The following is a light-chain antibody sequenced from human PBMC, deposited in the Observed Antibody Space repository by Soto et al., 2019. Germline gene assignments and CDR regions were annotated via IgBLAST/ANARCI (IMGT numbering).Light chain of an antibody. CDR1: QSIDTF. CDR3: QQSYSIHPT. CDR2: SAS. J-gene: IGKJ3*01. V-gene: IGKV1-39*01. Sequence: DIQMTQSPPSLSASVGDRVTITCRASQSIDTFLNWYQQKPGKAPNLLIYSASGLQSGVPSRFSASGSGTDFTLTISSLQPEDFATYYCQQSYSIHPTFGPGTKVEIK.